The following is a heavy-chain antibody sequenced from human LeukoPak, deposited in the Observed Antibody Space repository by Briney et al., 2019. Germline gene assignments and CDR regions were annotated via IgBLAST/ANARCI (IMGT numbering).Heavy chain of an antibody. J-gene: IGHJ6*03. V-gene: IGHV4-34*01. CDR2: INHSGST. Sequence: SETLSLTCAVYGGSFSDYYWSWIRQPPGKGLEWIGEINHSGSTNYNPSLKSRVSISVDTSKNQFSLKLTSVTAADTAVYYCARMRGGGVGYHYYVDVWGKGTTVIVPS. CDR3: ARMRGGGVGYHYYVDV. CDR1: GGSFSDYY. D-gene: IGHD2-21*01.